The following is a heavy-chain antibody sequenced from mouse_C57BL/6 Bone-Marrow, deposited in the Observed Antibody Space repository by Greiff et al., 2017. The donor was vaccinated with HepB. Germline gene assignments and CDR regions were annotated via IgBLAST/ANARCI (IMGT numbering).Heavy chain of an antibody. D-gene: IGHD1-1*01. CDR1: GYTFTSYG. CDR3: ADYGSSPWFAY. J-gene: IGHJ3*01. V-gene: IGHV1-81*01. CDR2: IYPRSGNT. Sequence: VQVVESGAELARPGASVKLSCKASGYTFTSYGISWVKQRTGQGLEWIGEIYPRSGNTYYNEKFKGKATLTADKSSSTAYMELRSLTSEDSAVYFCADYGSSPWFAYWGQGTLVTVSA.